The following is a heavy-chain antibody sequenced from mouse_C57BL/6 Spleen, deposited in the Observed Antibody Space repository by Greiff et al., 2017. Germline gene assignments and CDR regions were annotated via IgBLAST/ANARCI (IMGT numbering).Heavy chain of an antibody. CDR3: GRERFPGAMDY. Sequence: EVQLVESGGGLVKPGGSLKLSCAASGFTFSDYGMHWVRQAPEKGLEWVAYISSGSSTIYYADTVKGRFTISRDNAKNTLFLQMTSLRSEDTAMYYCGRERFPGAMDYWGKGTSVTVSS. J-gene: IGHJ4*01. CDR2: ISSGSSTI. CDR1: GFTFSDYG. V-gene: IGHV5-17*01.